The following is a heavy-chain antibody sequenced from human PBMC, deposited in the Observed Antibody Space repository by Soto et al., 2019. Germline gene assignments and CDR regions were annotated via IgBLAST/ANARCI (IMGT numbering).Heavy chain of an antibody. D-gene: IGHD5-12*01. Sequence: ASVKVSCKASGYAYTNYYMHWVRQAPGQGLEYMGWMNPNSGNTGYAQKFQGRVTITADESTSTVYMELSSLRSDDTAVYYCVRVVAIPGYPDNWGQGTLVTVSS. V-gene: IGHV1-8*03. CDR2: MNPNSGNT. CDR3: VRVVAIPGYPDN. J-gene: IGHJ4*02. CDR1: GYAYTNYY.